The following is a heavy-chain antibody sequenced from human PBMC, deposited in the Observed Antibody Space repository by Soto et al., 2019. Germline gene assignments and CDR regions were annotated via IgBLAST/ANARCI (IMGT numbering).Heavy chain of an antibody. CDR3: ARVVVVAARYYYYYYMHV. CDR1: GGSFRGYY. J-gene: IGHJ6*03. D-gene: IGHD2-15*01. CDR2: INHSGST. V-gene: IGHV4-34*01. Sequence: PSETLSLTCAVYGGSFRGYYWSWIRQPPGKGLEWIGEINHSGSTNYNPSLKSRVTISVDTSKNQFSLKLSSVTAADTAVYYCARVVVVAARYYYYYYMHVWGKGTTVTVSS.